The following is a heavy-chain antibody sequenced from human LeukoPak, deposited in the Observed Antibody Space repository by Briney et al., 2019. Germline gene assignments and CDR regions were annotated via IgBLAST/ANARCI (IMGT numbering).Heavy chain of an antibody. V-gene: IGHV3-66*01. Sequence: PGGSLRLSCAASGFSVISNYMSWVRQAPGKGLEWVSAMYSGGSTYYADSVKGRFTISRDNSKNMLYLQMNSLRAEDTAVYYCARALRGIVVRPHYYYYYMDVWGKGTTVTVSS. J-gene: IGHJ6*03. CDR3: ARALRGIVVRPHYYYYYMDV. D-gene: IGHD2-15*01. CDR2: MYSGGST. CDR1: GFSVISNY.